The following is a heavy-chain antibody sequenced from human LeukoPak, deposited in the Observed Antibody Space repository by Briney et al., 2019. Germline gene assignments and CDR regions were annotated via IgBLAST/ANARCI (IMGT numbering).Heavy chain of an antibody. D-gene: IGHD3-16*01. V-gene: IGHV3-30*02. CDR2: IRYDGSNK. CDR3: ARRAYPYHYYMDV. Sequence: GGSLRLSCAASGFTFRSYGMHWVRQAPGKGLEWVTFIRYDGSNKYYTDSVRGRFTISRDNSKNTLYLQMDSLGAEDTALYYCARRAYPYHYYMDVWGKGATVTVSS. CDR1: GFTFRSYG. J-gene: IGHJ6*03.